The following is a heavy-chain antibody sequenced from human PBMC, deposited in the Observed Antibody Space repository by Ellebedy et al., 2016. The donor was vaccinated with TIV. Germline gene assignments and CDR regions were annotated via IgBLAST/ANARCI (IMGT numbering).Heavy chain of an antibody. J-gene: IGHJ4*02. V-gene: IGHV4-39*07. Sequence: MPGGSLRLSCTVSGGSISSRSYYWGWIRQPPGKGLEWIATIHDRGTTYYNPSLKSRVTISVDTSKNQFSLRLNSVTAADTAIYYCARAIHFDWLLPPAFDYWGRGALVTVSS. CDR3: ARAIHFDWLLPPAFDY. D-gene: IGHD3-9*01. CDR1: GGSISSRSYY. CDR2: IHDRGTT.